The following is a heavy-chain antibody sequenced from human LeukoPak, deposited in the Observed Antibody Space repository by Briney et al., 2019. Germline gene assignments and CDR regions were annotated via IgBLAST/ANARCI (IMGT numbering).Heavy chain of an antibody. Sequence: SETLSLTCTVSGGSISSSSYYWGWIRQPPGKGLEWIGYIYYSGSTYYNPSLKSRVTISVDTSKNQFSLKLSSVTAADTAVYYCARVVVRGVITKLYYFDYWGQGTLVTVSS. CDR2: IYYSGST. J-gene: IGHJ4*02. D-gene: IGHD3-10*01. CDR3: ARVVVRGVITKLYYFDY. CDR1: GGSISSSSYY. V-gene: IGHV4-31*03.